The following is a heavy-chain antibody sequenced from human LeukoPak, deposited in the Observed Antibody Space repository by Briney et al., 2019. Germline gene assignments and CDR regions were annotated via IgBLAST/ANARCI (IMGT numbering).Heavy chain of an antibody. J-gene: IGHJ3*02. D-gene: IGHD3-10*01. CDR2: IYYSGST. V-gene: IGHV4-39*01. Sequence: PSETLSLTCTVSGGSISSSSYYWGWIRQPPGKGLEWIGSIYYSGSTYYNPSLKSRVTISVDTSKNQFSLKLSSVTAADTAVYYCARRAPMVHGGLDAFDIWGQGTMVTVSS. CDR1: GGSISSSSYY. CDR3: ARRAPMVHGGLDAFDI.